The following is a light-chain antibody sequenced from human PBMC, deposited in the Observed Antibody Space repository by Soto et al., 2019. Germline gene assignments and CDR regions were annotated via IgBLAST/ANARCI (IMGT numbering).Light chain of an antibody. V-gene: IGLV1-47*01. J-gene: IGLJ1*01. CDR1: SSNIGNNY. CDR2: RND. CDR3: AAWDDSLSGSYV. Sequence: QSVLTQPPSASGTPGQRVTVSCSGSSSNIGNNYVFWYQHLPGTAPKLLIYRNDQRPSGVSDRFSGSKSGTSASLAISGLRSADEADYYCAAWDDSLSGSYVFGTGTKVTVL.